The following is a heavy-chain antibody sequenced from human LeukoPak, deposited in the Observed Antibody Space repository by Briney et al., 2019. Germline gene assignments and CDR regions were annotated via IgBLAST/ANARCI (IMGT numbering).Heavy chain of an antibody. V-gene: IGHV4-4*02. D-gene: IGHD3-10*01. Sequence: SETLSLTCAVSGGSISSSNWWSWVRQPPGKGLEWIGEIFHSGSTNYNPSLKGRVTISVDKSKNQFSLKLSSVTAADTAVYYCARDSDYYGSGRTFDYWGQGTLVTVSS. CDR3: ARDSDYYGSGRTFDY. CDR1: GGSISSSNW. J-gene: IGHJ4*02. CDR2: IFHSGST.